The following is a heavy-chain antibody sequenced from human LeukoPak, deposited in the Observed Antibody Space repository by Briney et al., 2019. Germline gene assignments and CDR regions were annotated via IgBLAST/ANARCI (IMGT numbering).Heavy chain of an antibody. CDR2: INSDGSST. Sequence: PGGSLRLSCTASGFTLSDCGFHWVRQAPGKGLVWVSRINSDGSSTTYADSVKGRFAISRDNAKNTLFLQMNSLSPEDTAVYYCARDRSIEDAFDIWGQGTMVTVSS. CDR3: ARDRSIEDAFDI. V-gene: IGHV3-74*03. J-gene: IGHJ3*02. CDR1: GFTLSDCG. D-gene: IGHD3-3*02.